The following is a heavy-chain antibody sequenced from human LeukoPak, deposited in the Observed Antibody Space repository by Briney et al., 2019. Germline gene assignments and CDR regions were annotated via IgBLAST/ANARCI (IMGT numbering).Heavy chain of an antibody. D-gene: IGHD3-10*02. V-gene: IGHV3-48*03. CDR2: ISSSGSTI. CDR1: GFTFSSYA. CDR3: AELGITMIGGV. Sequence: GGSLRLSCAASGFTFSSYAMSWVRQAPGKGLEWVSYISSSGSTIYYADSVKGRFTISRDNAKDSLYLQMNSLRAEDTAVYYCAELGITMIGGVWGKGTTVTISS. J-gene: IGHJ6*04.